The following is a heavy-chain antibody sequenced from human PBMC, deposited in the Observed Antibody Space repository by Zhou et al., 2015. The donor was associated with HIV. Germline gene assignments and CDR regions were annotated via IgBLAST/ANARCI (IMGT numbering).Heavy chain of an antibody. J-gene: IGHJ3*01. Sequence: QVQLVQSGAEVKKPGSSVKVSCEASGGTFSNYAVSWVRQAPGQGLEWMGRLIPTFDAENHAQKFRGRLTISADKSTGAVYMELSTLRSEDAAVYFCARSSVNHDYAFDLWGQGTKVIVSS. CDR3: ARSSVNHDYAFDL. D-gene: IGHD3-16*01. CDR2: LIPTFDAE. CDR1: GGTFSNYA. V-gene: IGHV1-69*06.